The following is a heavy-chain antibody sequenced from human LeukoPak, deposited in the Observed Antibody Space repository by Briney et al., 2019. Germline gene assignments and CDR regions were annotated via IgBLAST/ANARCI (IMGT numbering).Heavy chain of an antibody. V-gene: IGHV3-48*01. J-gene: IGHJ4*02. D-gene: IGHD5-12*01. CDR1: GFTFSSYS. Sequence: QPGGSLRLSCAASGFTFSSYSMNWVRQAPGKGLEWVSYISSSSSTIYYADSVKGRLTISRDNSKNTLYLQMNSLRAEDTAVYYCAKLVATITYWGQGTLVTVSS. CDR2: ISSSSSTI. CDR3: AKLVATITY.